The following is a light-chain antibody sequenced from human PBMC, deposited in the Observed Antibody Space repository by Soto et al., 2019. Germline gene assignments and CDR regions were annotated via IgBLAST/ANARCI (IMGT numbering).Light chain of an antibody. CDR2: GAS. CDR3: HQYNNWPPWT. V-gene: IGKV3-15*01. CDR1: QSVSDN. Sequence: EIVITLSPSTLSVSPGERASLSCRASQSVSDNLAWYQQRPGQGPRLLIYGASTRATGIPARFSGSGSGTEFTLTISGLQSEDFAVYYCHQYNNWPPWTFGQGTKVDIK. J-gene: IGKJ1*01.